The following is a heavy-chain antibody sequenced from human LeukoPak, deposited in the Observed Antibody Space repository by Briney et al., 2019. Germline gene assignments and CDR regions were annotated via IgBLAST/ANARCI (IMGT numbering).Heavy chain of an antibody. CDR3: ARNRLYGSGSGDFDR. Sequence: ASETLSLTCTVSDGSVSSDSYYWSWIRQPPGKGLEWIGYIYNSGRTNYNPSLRSRGTISVDTSKNQFSLKLNSVTAADTAVYYCARNRLYGSGSGDFDRWGQGTLVTVSS. V-gene: IGHV4-61*01. D-gene: IGHD3-10*01. J-gene: IGHJ4*02. CDR2: IYNSGRT. CDR1: DGSVSSDSYY.